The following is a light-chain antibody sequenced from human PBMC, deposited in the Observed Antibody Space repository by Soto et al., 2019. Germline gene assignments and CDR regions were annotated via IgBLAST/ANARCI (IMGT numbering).Light chain of an antibody. CDR1: SSDVGGYNY. V-gene: IGLV2-8*01. J-gene: IGLJ1*01. Sequence: QSALTQPPSASGSPGQSVTFSCTGTSSDVGGYNYVSWYQQHPGKAPKLMIYEVTKRPSGVPDRFSGSKSVNTASLTVSGLQGEDEADYYCSSYAGSDTYVFGTGTKLTVL. CDR3: SSYAGSDTYV. CDR2: EVT.